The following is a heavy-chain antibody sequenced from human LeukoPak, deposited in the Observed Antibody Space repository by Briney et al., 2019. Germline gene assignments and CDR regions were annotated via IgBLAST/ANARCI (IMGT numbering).Heavy chain of an antibody. V-gene: IGHV3-23*01. J-gene: IGHJ4*02. D-gene: IGHD2-2*01. Sequence: GGSLRLSCAASGFTFSSYAMSWVRQAPGKGLEWVLAISGSGGSTYYADSVKGRFTISRDNSKNTLYLQMNSLRAEDTAVYYCASVVVPAAIRWYFDYWGQGTLVTVSS. CDR2: ISGSGGST. CDR1: GFTFSSYA. CDR3: ASVVVPAAIRWYFDY.